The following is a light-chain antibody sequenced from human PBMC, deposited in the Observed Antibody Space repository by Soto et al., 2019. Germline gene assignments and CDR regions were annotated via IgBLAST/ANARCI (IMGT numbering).Light chain of an antibody. Sequence: QLVLTQSPSASASLGASVKLTCTLSSGHSNYAIAWHQQQPEKGPRYLMKLNSDGSHSKGDGIPDRFSGSRSGAERYLTISSLQSEDEAEYYCQTWGTGIVVFGGGTKVTVL. J-gene: IGLJ2*01. CDR2: LNSDGSH. CDR1: SGHSNYA. CDR3: QTWGTGIVV. V-gene: IGLV4-69*01.